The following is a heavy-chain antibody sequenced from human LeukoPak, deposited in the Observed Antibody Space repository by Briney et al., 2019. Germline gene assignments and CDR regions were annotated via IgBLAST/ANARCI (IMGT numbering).Heavy chain of an antibody. CDR2: IYYIGST. CDR3: ARSLSGLDSGDR. CDR1: GGSISSYY. D-gene: IGHD5-12*01. Sequence: SETLSLTCTVSGGSISSYYWSWIRQVPGKGLEWIAYIYYIGSTDYNPSLKSRVTISVDTSKNQFSLKLSSVTAADTAVYYCARSLSGLDSGDRWGQGTLVTVSS. V-gene: IGHV4-59*01. J-gene: IGHJ5*02.